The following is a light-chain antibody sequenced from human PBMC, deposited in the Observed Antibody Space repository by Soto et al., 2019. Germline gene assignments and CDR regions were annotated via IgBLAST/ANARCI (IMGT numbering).Light chain of an antibody. J-gene: IGKJ5*01. CDR2: GAS. CDR1: QSVSSN. Sequence: IATTQFPDILTEPPGQRDTLSCRASQSVSSNLAWYQQKPGQAPRLLIYGASTRATGIPARFSGSGSGTEFTLTISSLDPEDFGVYFCHQSNKFGQGTKLDIK. V-gene: IGKV3-15*01. CDR3: HQSNK.